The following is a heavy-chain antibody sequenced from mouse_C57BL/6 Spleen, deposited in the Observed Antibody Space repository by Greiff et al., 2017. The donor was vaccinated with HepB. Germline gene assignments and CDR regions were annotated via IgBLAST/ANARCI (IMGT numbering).Heavy chain of an antibody. CDR3: ARGYYGNYIFDV. CDR1: GYAFSSSW. Sequence: QVQLQQSGPELVKPGASVKISCKASGYAFSSSWMNWVKQRPGKGLEWIGRIYPGDGATNYNGKFKGKATLTADKSSSTAYMQLSSLTSEDSAVYFCARGYYGNYIFDVWGTGTTVTVSS. V-gene: IGHV1-82*01. D-gene: IGHD2-1*01. J-gene: IGHJ1*03. CDR2: IYPGDGAT.